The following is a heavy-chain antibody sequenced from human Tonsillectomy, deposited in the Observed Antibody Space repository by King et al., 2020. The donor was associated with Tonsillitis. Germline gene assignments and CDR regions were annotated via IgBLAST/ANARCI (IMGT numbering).Heavy chain of an antibody. CDR3: TKDRTGYCTSTSCYFDY. V-gene: IGHV3-9*01. Sequence: VQLVESGGGLVQPGRSLRLSCAASGFTFDDYAMHWVRQAPGKGLEWVSSISWNSGTIDYADPVKGRFTISRDNAKNSLYLEMNSLRAEDTALYYCTKDRTGYCTSTSCYFDYWGQGTLVTVSS. CDR2: ISWNSGTI. J-gene: IGHJ4*02. D-gene: IGHD2-2*01. CDR1: GFTFDDYA.